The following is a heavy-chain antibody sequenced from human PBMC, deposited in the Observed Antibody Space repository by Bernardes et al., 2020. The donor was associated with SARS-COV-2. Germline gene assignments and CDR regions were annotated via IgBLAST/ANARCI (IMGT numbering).Heavy chain of an antibody. CDR2: ITWDGDAT. V-gene: IGHV3-43*01. J-gene: IGHJ6*02. Sequence: GGSLRLSCEASGFNFREYTMHWVRQAPGKALEWVSLITWDGDATYYADAVKGRFTTSRDNSKNSLYLQMDNLETEDTALYYCAKPILNYYYAMNVWGLGTTVTVSS. CDR1: GFNFREYT. CDR3: AKPILNYYYAMNV.